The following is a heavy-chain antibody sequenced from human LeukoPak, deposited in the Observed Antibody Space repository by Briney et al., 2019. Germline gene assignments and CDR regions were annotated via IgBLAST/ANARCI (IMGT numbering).Heavy chain of an antibody. J-gene: IGHJ4*01. CDR1: GFTDSSKY. CDR3: ARDLERSYYFDY. V-gene: IGHV3-66*01. Sequence: PGGSLRLSCAASGFTDSSKYMSWVRQAPGKGLEWVSVIYSGGTTYYADSVKGRFTISRDNSKNTLYLQMNSLRDEDTAVYYCARDLERSYYFDYWGQGTLVTVSS. CDR2: IYSGGTT. D-gene: IGHD3-3*01.